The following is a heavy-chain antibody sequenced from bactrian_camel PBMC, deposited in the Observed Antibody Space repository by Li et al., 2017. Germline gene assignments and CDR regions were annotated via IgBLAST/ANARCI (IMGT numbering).Heavy chain of an antibody. CDR1: ELSYSSIC. J-gene: IGHJ4*01. V-gene: IGHV3S53*01. CDR3: AAIIQCRANWNETGTYNY. CDR2: IDAHGKT. Sequence: HVQLVESGGGSVQAGGSLRLSCEVTELSYSSICIGWFRQAPGKEREGVAGIDAHGKTTYADSVKGRFTISQDNAKTTLYLQMNSLKPEDTAVYYCAAIIQCRANWNETGTYNYWGQGTQVTVS. D-gene: IGHD8*01.